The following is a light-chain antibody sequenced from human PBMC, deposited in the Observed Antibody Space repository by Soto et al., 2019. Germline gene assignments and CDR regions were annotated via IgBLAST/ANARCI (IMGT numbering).Light chain of an antibody. CDR2: YGS. CDR3: QHRSTCPILS. J-gene: IGKJ4*01. V-gene: IGKV3-11*01. Sequence: VLTQSPATLSLSPGERATLSCRASQTVSSYLAWYQQKPGQAPRLLIYYGSTRATGIPARISGSGAGTDYPLTISNLEPADFAVYYWQHRSTCPILSCGGGPKVEI. CDR1: QTVSSY.